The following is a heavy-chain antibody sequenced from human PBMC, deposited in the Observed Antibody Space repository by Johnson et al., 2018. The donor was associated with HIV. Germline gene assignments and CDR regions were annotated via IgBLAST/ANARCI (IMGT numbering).Heavy chain of an antibody. CDR1: GFTFDDYA. J-gene: IGHJ3*02. V-gene: IGHV3-9*01. CDR2: ITWNSGSI. D-gene: IGHD2-2*01. CDR3: ARETRDDAFYI. Sequence: EVQLVESGGGLVQPGRSLRLSCAASGFTFDDYAMHWVRQAPGKGLEWVAGITWNSGSIGYVDSVKGRFTISRDNAKNSLYLQMNSLRAEDTAIYYCARETRDDAFYIWGQGTLVTVSS.